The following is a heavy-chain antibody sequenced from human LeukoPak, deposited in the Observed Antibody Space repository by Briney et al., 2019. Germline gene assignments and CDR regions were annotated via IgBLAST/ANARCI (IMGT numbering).Heavy chain of an antibody. V-gene: IGHV3-23*01. CDR2: VSNSGYNT. CDR3: ARHDGSSFIYYIDH. CDR1: GFSVTSCA. D-gene: IGHD1-26*01. J-gene: IGHJ4*02. Sequence: GGSLRLSCAASGFSVTSCAMSWVRQAPGKGLEWVSTVSNSGYNTWYADSVKGRFTTSRDISQNTLHLQMSSLRAEDTALYYCARHDGSSFIYYIDHWGQGALVTVSS.